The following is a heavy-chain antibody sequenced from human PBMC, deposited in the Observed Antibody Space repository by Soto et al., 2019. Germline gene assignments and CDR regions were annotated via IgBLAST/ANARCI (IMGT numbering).Heavy chain of an antibody. CDR2: ISYDGSNK. V-gene: IGHV3-30-3*01. D-gene: IGHD3-22*01. CDR3: ARVGVITMIVVVSPFFDY. CDR1: GFTFSSYA. J-gene: IGHJ4*02. Sequence: GGSLRLSCAASGFTFSSYAMHWVRQAPGKGLEWVAVISYDGSNKYYADSVKGRFTISRDNSKNTLYLQMNSLRAEDTAVYYCARVGVITMIVVVSPFFDYWGQGTLVTVSS.